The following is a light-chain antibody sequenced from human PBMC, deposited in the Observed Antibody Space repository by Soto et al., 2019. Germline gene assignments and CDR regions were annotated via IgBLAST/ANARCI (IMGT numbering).Light chain of an antibody. CDR3: QLYNRSPLT. CDR1: QSIGAS. V-gene: IGKV1-5*03. J-gene: IGKJ4*01. CDR2: KTS. Sequence: DIQMTQSPSTLYASVGDRVTITCRASQSIGASLAWFQQKPGKAPNLLIYKTSSFESGVLSRFIGSGSGTYFTLSVSILQPDYFASCYHQLYNRSPLTFDVKNNVQIK.